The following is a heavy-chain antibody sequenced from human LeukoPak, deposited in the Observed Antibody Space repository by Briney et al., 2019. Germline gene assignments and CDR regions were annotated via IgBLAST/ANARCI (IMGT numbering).Heavy chain of an antibody. V-gene: IGHV3-33*01. D-gene: IGHD6-6*01. CDR1: GFTFSSYG. J-gene: IGHJ4*02. CDR3: APLGEYSSSSGPFDY. CDR2: IWYDGSNK. Sequence: PGGSLRLSCAASGFTFSSYGMHWVRQAPGKGLEWVAVIWYDGSNKYYADSVKGRFTISRDNSKNTLYLQMNSLRAEDTAVYYCAPLGEYSSSSGPFDYWGQGTLVTVSS.